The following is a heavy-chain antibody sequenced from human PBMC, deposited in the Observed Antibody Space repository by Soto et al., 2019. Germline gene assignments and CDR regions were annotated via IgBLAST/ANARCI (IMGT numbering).Heavy chain of an antibody. Sequence: GGSLRLSCAASGFTFSSYAMRWVRQAPGKGLDWVLTISGSGGSTYYADSVKGRFTISRDNSKNTLYLQMNSLRVEDTAVYYCAKSLDQTGAARSLYHYGMDVWGQGTTVTV. CDR2: ISGSGGST. D-gene: IGHD6-6*01. CDR1: GFTFSSYA. J-gene: IGHJ6*02. CDR3: AKSLDQTGAARSLYHYGMDV. V-gene: IGHV3-23*01.